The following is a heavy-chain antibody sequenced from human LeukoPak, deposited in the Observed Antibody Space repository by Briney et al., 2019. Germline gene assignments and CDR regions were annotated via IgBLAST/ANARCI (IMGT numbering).Heavy chain of an antibody. J-gene: IGHJ5*02. Sequence: GGSLRLSCAASGFTFSSYAMSWVRQAPGKGLEWVSAISGSGGSTYYADSVKGRFTISRDNSKNSLYLQMNSLRAEDTAVYYCAREGCGGDCYFNWFDPWGQGTLVTVSS. CDR3: AREGCGGDCYFNWFDP. V-gene: IGHV3-23*01. CDR2: ISGSGGST. D-gene: IGHD2-21*02. CDR1: GFTFSSYA.